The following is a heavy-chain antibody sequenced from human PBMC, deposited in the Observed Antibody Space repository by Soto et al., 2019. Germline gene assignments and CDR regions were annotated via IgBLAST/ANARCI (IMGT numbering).Heavy chain of an antibody. CDR1: GFTFSNAW. CDR2: IKSKSAGGTT. V-gene: IGHV3-15*01. CDR3: ARGHRSSGKIFDS. Sequence: EVQLVESGGGLVKPGGSVRLSCAASGFTFSNAWMSWVRQAPGKGLEWVGRIKSKSAGGTTEYAAPVKDRFTISRDDSKNTLYLQMNSLKIEDTAVYYCARGHRSSGKIFDSWGQGTLVTVSS. D-gene: IGHD3-22*01. J-gene: IGHJ4*02.